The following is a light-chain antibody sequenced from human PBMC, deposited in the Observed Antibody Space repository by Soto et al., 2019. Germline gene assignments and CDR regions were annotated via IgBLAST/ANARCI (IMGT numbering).Light chain of an antibody. CDR3: LQDYAYPYT. Sequence: AIQMTQSPSSLSASVGDRVTITCRASQGIRDDLGWYQQKPGKAPKLLIYAASNLQSGVPSRFGGSGSGTDFTLSISSLQPEDFATYYCLQDYAYPYTFGQGTKVDIK. CDR2: AAS. J-gene: IGKJ2*01. V-gene: IGKV1-6*01. CDR1: QGIRDD.